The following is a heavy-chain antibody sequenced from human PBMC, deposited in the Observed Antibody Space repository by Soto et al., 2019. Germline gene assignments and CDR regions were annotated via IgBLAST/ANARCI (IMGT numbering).Heavy chain of an antibody. CDR1: GGTFSSYT. Sequence: QVQLVQSGAEVKQPGSSVKVSCKASGGTFSSYTISWVRQAPGQGLEWMGRIIPILGIANYAQKFQGRVTITADKATSAADMELSSLRSEDTAVYYCAGERASGGWVTDYWGQGTLVTVSS. D-gene: IGHD2-15*01. V-gene: IGHV1-69*08. CDR3: AGERASGGWVTDY. J-gene: IGHJ4*02. CDR2: IIPILGIA.